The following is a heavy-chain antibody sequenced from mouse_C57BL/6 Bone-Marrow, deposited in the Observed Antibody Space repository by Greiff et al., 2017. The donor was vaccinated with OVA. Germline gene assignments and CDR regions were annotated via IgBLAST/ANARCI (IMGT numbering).Heavy chain of an antibody. Sequence: QVQLQQPGAELVMPGASVKLSCKASGYTFTSYWMHWVKQRPGQGLEWIGEIDPSDSYTNYHQKFKGKSTLTVDKSSSTAYMQLSSLTSEDSAVDYCAREGGALFDYWGQGTTLTVSS. J-gene: IGHJ2*01. CDR3: AREGGALFDY. D-gene: IGHD1-1*02. CDR1: GYTFTSYW. V-gene: IGHV1-69*01. CDR2: IDPSDSYT.